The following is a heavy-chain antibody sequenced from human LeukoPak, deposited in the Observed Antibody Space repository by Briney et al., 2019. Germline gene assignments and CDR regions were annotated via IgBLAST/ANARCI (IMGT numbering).Heavy chain of an antibody. Sequence: GGSLRLSCAASGFTFSSYAMSWVRQAPGKGLEWVSVIYGGGTTYYADSVKGRFTISRDNSKNTLFLQMNSLRAEDTAVYYCALALAVSGFNYFDYWGQGTLVTVSA. V-gene: IGHV3-66*01. CDR2: IYGGGTT. D-gene: IGHD5-12*01. CDR1: GFTFSSYA. CDR3: ALALAVSGFNYFDY. J-gene: IGHJ4*02.